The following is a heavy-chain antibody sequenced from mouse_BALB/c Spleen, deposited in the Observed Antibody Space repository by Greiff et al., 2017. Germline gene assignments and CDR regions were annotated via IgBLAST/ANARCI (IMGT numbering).Heavy chain of an antibody. J-gene: IGHJ4*01. CDR2: IYPGDGDT. CDR3: ARGGNYYGSSS. V-gene: IGHV1-80*01. Sequence: QVQLKESGAELVRPGSSVKISCKASGYAFSSYWMNWVKQRPGQGLEWIGQIYPGDGDTNYNGKFKGKATLTADKSSSTAYMQLSSLTSEDSAVYFCARGGNYYGSSSGGQGTSVTVSS. CDR1: GYAFSSYW. D-gene: IGHD1-1*01.